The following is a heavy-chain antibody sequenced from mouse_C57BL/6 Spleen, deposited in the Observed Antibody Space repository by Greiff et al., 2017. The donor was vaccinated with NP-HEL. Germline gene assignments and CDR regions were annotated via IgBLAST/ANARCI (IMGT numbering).Heavy chain of an antibody. CDR2: ISYDGSN. J-gene: IGHJ4*01. CDR1: GYSITSGYY. D-gene: IGHD1-1*01. CDR3: AREGTTDYYAMDY. Sequence: EVKLVESGPGLVKPSQSLSLTCSVTGYSITSGYYWNWIRQFPGNKLEWMGYISYDGSNNYNPSLKNRISITRDTSKNQFFLKLNSVTTEDTATYYCAREGTTDYYAMDYWGQGTSVTVSS. V-gene: IGHV3-6*01.